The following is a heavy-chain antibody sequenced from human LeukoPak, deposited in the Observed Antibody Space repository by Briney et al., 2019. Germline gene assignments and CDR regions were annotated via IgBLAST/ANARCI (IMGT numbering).Heavy chain of an antibody. CDR1: ELTFSSYW. Sequence: GGSLRLSCAASELTFSSYWMHWVRQAPGKGLVWVSRINSDGSSTSYAGSVKGRFTISRDNAKNTLYLQMNSLRAEDTAVYYCATFSFGASGSSDPIDIWGQGTLVTVSS. J-gene: IGHJ3*02. CDR2: INSDGSST. V-gene: IGHV3-74*01. CDR3: ATFSFGASGSSDPIDI. D-gene: IGHD3-10*01.